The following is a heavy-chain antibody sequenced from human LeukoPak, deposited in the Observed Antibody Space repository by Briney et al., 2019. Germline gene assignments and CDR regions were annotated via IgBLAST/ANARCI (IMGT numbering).Heavy chain of an antibody. V-gene: IGHV3-30*02. CDR3: AKSFPAAGTFGDY. J-gene: IGHJ4*02. Sequence: GGSLRLSCAASEFTFSRYGMHWVRQAPGKGLEWVAFIRYDGSNKYYADSVKGRFTISRDNSRNTLYLQMNSLRAEDTAVYYCAKSFPAAGTFGDYWGQGTLVTVSS. D-gene: IGHD6-13*01. CDR2: IRYDGSNK. CDR1: EFTFSRYG.